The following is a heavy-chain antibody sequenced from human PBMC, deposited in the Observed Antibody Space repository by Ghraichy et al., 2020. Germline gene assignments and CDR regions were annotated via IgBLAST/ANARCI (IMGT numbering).Heavy chain of an antibody. CDR3: TTGDLGIAVAGRSYYYYGMDV. J-gene: IGHJ6*02. D-gene: IGHD6-19*01. CDR1: GFTFSNAW. CDR2: IKSKTDGGTT. Sequence: GGSLRLSCAASGFTFSNAWMSWVRQAPGKGLEWVGRIKSKTDGGTTDYAAPVKGRFTISRDDSKNTLYLQMNSLKTEDTAVYYCTTGDLGIAVAGRSYYYYGMDVWGQGTTVTVSS. V-gene: IGHV3-15*01.